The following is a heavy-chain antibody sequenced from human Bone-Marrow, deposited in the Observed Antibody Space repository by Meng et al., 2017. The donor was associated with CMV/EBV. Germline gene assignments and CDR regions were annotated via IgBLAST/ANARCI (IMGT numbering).Heavy chain of an antibody. CDR3: ARAGVMAISAFIYYFDY. Sequence: GGSLRLSCAASGFTFSSYSMNWVRQAPGKGLEWVSYISSSGSTIYYPDSVKGRFSISRDNAKNSLYLQMNSLRAEDTAVYYCARAGVMAISAFIYYFDYWGQGTLVTVSS. CDR2: ISSSGSTI. D-gene: IGHD3-16*01. CDR1: GFTFSSYS. V-gene: IGHV3-48*04. J-gene: IGHJ4*02.